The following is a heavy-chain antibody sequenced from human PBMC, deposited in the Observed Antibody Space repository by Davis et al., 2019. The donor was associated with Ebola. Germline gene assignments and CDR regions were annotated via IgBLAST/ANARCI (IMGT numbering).Heavy chain of an antibody. V-gene: IGHV3-30*18. CDR3: AKDPGRGSSPPRGLDF. CDR1: GFTFRTYG. Sequence: GESLKISCAASGFTFRTYGMHWVRQAPGKGLEWVAVISYDGNYKNYEDSVKGRFTISRDNSKNTLYLQMNSLRAEDTAVYYCAKDPGRGSSPPRGLDFWGQGTLVTVSS. CDR2: ISYDGNYK. J-gene: IGHJ4*02. D-gene: IGHD2-15*01.